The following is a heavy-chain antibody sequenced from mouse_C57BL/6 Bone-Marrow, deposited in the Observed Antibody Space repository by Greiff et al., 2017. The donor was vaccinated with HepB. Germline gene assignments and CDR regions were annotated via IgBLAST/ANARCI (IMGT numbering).Heavy chain of an antibody. CDR3: ARHERAYYSNPAWFAY. Sequence: VKLMESGAELVKPGASVKLSCKASGYTFTEYTIHWVKQRSGQGLEWIGWFYPGSGSIKYNEKFKDKATLTADKSSSTVYMELSRLTSEDSAVYFCARHERAYYSNPAWFAYWGQGTLVTVSA. CDR2: FYPGSGSI. D-gene: IGHD2-5*01. V-gene: IGHV1-62-2*01. CDR1: GYTFTEYT. J-gene: IGHJ3*01.